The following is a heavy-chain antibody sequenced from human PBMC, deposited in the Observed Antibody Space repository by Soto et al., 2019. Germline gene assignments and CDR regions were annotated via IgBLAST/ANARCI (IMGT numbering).Heavy chain of an antibody. CDR3: ARGRRSTIFGVVLFDY. CDR1: GGSFSGYY. J-gene: IGHJ4*02. V-gene: IGHV4-34*01. D-gene: IGHD3-3*01. CDR2: INHSGST. Sequence: QVQLQQWGAGLLKPSETLSLTCAVYGGSFSGYYCSWIRQPPGKGLEWIGEINHSGSTNYNPSLKSRVTISVDTSKNQFSLKLSSVTAADTAVYYCARGRRSTIFGVVLFDYWGQGTLVTVSS.